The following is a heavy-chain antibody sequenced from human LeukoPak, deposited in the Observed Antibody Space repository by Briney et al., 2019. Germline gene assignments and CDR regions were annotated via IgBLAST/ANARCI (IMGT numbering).Heavy chain of an antibody. CDR3: ARVEGATVTTDY. J-gene: IGHJ4*02. CDR1: GFTFSSYW. D-gene: IGHD4-17*01. V-gene: IGHV3-74*01. CDR2: INSDGSST. Sequence: PGGSLRLSCAASGFTFSSYWMHWVRQAPGKGLVWVSRINSDGSSTSYADSVKGRFTISRDNAKNTLYLQVNSLRAEDTAVYYCARVEGATVTTDYWGQGTLVTVSS.